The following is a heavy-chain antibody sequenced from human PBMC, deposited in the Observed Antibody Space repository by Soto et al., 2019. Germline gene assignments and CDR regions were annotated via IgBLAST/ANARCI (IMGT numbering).Heavy chain of an antibody. CDR2: ISAYNGNT. D-gene: IGHD3-10*01. Sequence: ASVKVSCKASGYTFTSYGISWVRQAPGQGLEWMGWISAYNGNTNYAQKLQGRVTMTTDTSTSTAYMELRSLRSDDTAVYYCARDLEAMVRGVTFDYWGQGTLVTVSS. J-gene: IGHJ4*02. CDR1: GYTFTSYG. CDR3: ARDLEAMVRGVTFDY. V-gene: IGHV1-18*01.